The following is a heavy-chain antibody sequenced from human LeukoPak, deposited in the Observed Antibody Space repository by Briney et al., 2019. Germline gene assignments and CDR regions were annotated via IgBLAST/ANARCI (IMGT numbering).Heavy chain of an antibody. CDR2: IHDSGYT. V-gene: IGHV4-59*01. J-gene: IGHJ6*03. D-gene: IGHD2-2*01. CDR3: ARAGYCSSTSCRIKRYYYYYMDV. CDR1: GGSISNYY. Sequence: SETLSLTCTVSGGSISNYYWSWIRQTPGKGLEWIGYIHDSGYTNSNPSLKSRVTMSLDTSKNQFSLKLTSVTAADTAVYYCARAGYCSSTSCRIKRYYYYYMDVWGKGTTVTVSS.